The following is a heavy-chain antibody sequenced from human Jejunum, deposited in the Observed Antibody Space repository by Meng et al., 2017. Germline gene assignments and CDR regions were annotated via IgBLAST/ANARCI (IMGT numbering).Heavy chain of an antibody. J-gene: IGHJ4*02. V-gene: IGHV4-39*07. CDR2: IYYSGTT. Sequence: QLQLQESGPGLGKPSETLSLTCTVSGDSISSSSYYWGWIRQTPGKGLEWIGSIYYSGTTYYNPSLNSRVTISVDTSKNHFSLKLNSVTAADTAVYYCAREMTSAYFSESWGQGTLVTVSS. D-gene: IGHD3-22*01. CDR1: GDSISSSSYY. CDR3: AREMTSAYFSES.